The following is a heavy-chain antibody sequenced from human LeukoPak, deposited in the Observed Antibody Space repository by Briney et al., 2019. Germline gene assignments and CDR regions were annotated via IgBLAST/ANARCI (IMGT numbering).Heavy chain of an antibody. V-gene: IGHV4-59*08. Sequence: PSETLSLTRTVSGGSLSSYYWSWVRQPPGKGLEWIGDIYYSGSTNYNPSLKSRVTISVDTSNNQFSLKLSSVTAADTAVYYCARHLPYDFWSGRGDQYYMDVWGKGTTVTVSS. D-gene: IGHD3-3*01. CDR3: ARHLPYDFWSGRGDQYYMDV. CDR2: IYYSGST. CDR1: GGSLSSYY. J-gene: IGHJ6*03.